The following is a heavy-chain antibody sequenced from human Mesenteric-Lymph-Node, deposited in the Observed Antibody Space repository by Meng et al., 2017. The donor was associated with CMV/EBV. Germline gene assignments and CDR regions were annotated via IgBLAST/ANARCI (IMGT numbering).Heavy chain of an antibody. CDR2: IKQDGSEK. Sequence: GESLKISCTASGFTFSSYWMTWVRQAPGKGLEWVANIKQDGSEKYYVDSVKGRFTISRDNAKNSLYLQMNSLRAEDTAVYYCARDNYDIWSGFYGTDVWGQGTTVTVSS. CDR3: ARDNYDIWSGFYGTDV. D-gene: IGHD3-3*01. J-gene: IGHJ6*02. V-gene: IGHV3-7*01. CDR1: GFTFSSYW.